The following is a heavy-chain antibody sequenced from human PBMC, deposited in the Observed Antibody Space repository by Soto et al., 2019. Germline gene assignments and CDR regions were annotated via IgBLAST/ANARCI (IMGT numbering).Heavy chain of an antibody. CDR3: SRSPEVGVRGAY. CDR2: ITVGSSHI. CDR1: GFPFSAYN. V-gene: IGHV3-21*01. D-gene: IGHD3-16*01. J-gene: IGHJ4*02. Sequence: LRLSCTGSGFPFSAYNINWVRQAPGKGLEWVSSITVGSSHIYQPNSMKGRFTISRDDAKNSVYLQIDSLRDEDTALYYCSRSPEVGVRGAYWGQGTLVTVSS.